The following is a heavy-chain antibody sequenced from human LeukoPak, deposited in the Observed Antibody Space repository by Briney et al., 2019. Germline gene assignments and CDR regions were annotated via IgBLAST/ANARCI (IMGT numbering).Heavy chain of an antibody. D-gene: IGHD2-15*01. V-gene: IGHV3-48*03. CDR3: ARGSGYVLDY. J-gene: IGHJ4*02. Sequence: PGGSLRLSCAASGFSFSAFEMNWVRQAPGKGLEWISHISTGGRTIYYADSVKGRSTISRDNAKNSLYLQMNSLRGEDTGVYYCARGSGYVLDYWTQGTLVTVSS. CDR1: GFSFSAFE. CDR2: ISTGGRTI.